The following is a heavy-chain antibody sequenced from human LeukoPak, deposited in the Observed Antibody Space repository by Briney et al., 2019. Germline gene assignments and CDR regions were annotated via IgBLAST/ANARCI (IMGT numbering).Heavy chain of an antibody. CDR2: INPNSGGT. CDR1: GYTFTGYY. J-gene: IGHJ4*02. V-gene: IGHV1-2*04. CDR3: ARGGYSGYDSGSGEAFGY. D-gene: IGHD5-12*01. Sequence: ASVKVSCKASGYTFTGYYMHWVRQAPGQGLEWMGWINPNSGGTNYAQKFQGWVTMTRDTSISTAYMELSRLRSDDTAVYYCARGGYSGYDSGSGEAFGYWGQGTLVTVSS.